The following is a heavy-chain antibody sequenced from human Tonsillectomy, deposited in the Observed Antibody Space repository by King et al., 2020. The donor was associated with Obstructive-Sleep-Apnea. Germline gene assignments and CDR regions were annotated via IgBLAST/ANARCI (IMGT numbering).Heavy chain of an antibody. Sequence: VQLVESGGGVVQPGRSLRLSCAASGFTFSSYAMHWVRQAPGKGLEWVAVISYDGSNKYYADSVKGRFTISRDNSKNTLYLQMNSLRAEDTAVYYCARDPAPREEQWLGQQEDYYYGMDVWGQGTTVTVSS. CDR2: ISYDGSNK. CDR1: GFTFSSYA. V-gene: IGHV3-30*04. J-gene: IGHJ6*02. D-gene: IGHD6-19*01. CDR3: ARDPAPREEQWLGQQEDYYYGMDV.